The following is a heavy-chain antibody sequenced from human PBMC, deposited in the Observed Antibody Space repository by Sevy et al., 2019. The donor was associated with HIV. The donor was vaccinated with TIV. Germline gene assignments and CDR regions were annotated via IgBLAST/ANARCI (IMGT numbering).Heavy chain of an antibody. Sequence: SETLSLTCAVHDGSFSGYYWNWIRQLPGKGLEWIGEINESGITYYNPSLTSRVTISVDTSKKQFSLKLNSVTAADTAVYFCARSPPVVVVPGAPSWFDPWGQGTLVTVSS. D-gene: IGHD2-2*01. CDR2: INESGIT. CDR3: ARSPPVVVVPGAPSWFDP. V-gene: IGHV4-34*01. J-gene: IGHJ5*02. CDR1: DGSFSGYY.